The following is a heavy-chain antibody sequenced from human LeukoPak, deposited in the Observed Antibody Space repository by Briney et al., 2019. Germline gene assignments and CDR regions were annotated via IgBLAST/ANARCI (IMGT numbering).Heavy chain of an antibody. CDR1: GFTFSSYW. CDR3: ARGGRCTNGVCYFSNDY. D-gene: IGHD2-8*01. Sequence: GGSLRLSCAASGFTFSSYWMSWVRQAPGKGLEWVANIKQDGSEKYYVDSVKGRFTISRDNAKNSLYLQMNSLRAEDTAVYYYARGGRCTNGVCYFSNDYWGQGTLVTVSS. J-gene: IGHJ4*02. V-gene: IGHV3-7*03. CDR2: IKQDGSEK.